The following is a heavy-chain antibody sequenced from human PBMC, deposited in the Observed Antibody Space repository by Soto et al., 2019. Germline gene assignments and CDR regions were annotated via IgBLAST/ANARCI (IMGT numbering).Heavy chain of an antibody. D-gene: IGHD3-22*01. J-gene: IGHJ5*02. V-gene: IGHV3-30-3*01. CDR3: ARDHGITMIVVAKWGFHX. Sequence: GGSLRLSFAASGFTFSSYAMHWVRQAPGKGLEWVAVIAYDGSNKYYEDSVKGRFTISRDNSKNTLYLQMDSLRAEDTAVYYCARDHGITMIVVAKWGFHXWGQGTLVTVSX. CDR1: GFTFSSYA. CDR2: IAYDGSNK.